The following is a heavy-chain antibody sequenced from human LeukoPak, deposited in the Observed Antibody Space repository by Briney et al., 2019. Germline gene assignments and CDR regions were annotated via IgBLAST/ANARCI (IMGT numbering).Heavy chain of an antibody. J-gene: IGHJ6*03. V-gene: IGHV3-23*01. CDR3: ARGRRGRITIFGVVIHMDV. CDR1: GFTFNNYA. CDR2: ISGDGVSP. Sequence: GGSLRLSCAASGFTFNNYALTWVRQTPGKGLECVSAISGDGVSPYYADSVRGRFTISRDNSKNTLYLQMNSLRVEDTAVYFCARGRRGRITIFGVVIHMDVWGKGTTVTVSS. D-gene: IGHD3-3*01.